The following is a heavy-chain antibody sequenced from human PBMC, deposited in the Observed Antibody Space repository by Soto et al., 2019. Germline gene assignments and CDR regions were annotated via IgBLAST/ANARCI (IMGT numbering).Heavy chain of an antibody. CDR2: ISVGGGIT. CDR3: TKDPNGDYIGAFHS. D-gene: IGHD4-17*01. Sequence: EVQLLESGGGLVRPGGSLRLSCVGSEFTFSTYARTWVRQAAGKALEWVSGISVGGGITKYADSVKGRFTISRDNSKNTLYLQMNSLRVEDTARYYCTKDPNGDYIGAFHSLGQGTLVTVSS. J-gene: IGHJ4*02. CDR1: EFTFSTYA. V-gene: IGHV3-23*01.